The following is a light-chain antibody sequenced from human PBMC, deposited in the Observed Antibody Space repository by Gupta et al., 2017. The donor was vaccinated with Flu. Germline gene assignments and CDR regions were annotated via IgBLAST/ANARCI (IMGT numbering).Light chain of an antibody. CDR2: GVS. J-gene: IGKJ1*01. V-gene: IGKV2-40*01. Sequence: TPGEAASISCRFSGSLFDGGEVSTTVGWNLQRPGQSPQLRSYGVSYRASGVPDRFSGSGSGTDFTFNIGSVEAEDFGIYDCQQRLNLPCTFGQGTKMEIK. CDR3: QQRLNLPCT. CDR1: GSLFDGGEVSTT.